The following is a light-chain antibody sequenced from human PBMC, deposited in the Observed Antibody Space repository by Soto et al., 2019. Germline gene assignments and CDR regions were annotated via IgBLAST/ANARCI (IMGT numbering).Light chain of an antibody. CDR2: DAS. CDR1: QSVSSY. J-gene: IGKJ5*01. V-gene: IGKV3-11*01. Sequence: EIVLTQSPATLSLSPGERATLSCRASQSVSSYLAWYQQKPGQAPGLLIYDASNRATGIPARFSGSGSGTDFTLTISSLEPEDFAVNYCQQRSNWPITFGQGTRLEIK. CDR3: QQRSNWPIT.